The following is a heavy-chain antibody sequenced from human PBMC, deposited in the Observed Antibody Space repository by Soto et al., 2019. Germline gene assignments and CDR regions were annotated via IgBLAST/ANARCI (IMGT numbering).Heavy chain of an antibody. Sequence: SKTVSRKCAVYGGCFSGYYWSWIRQPPGKGLEWIGEINHSGSTNYNPSLKSRVTISVDTSKNQFSLKLSSVTAADTAVYYCARGDSYYDFWSGYYRALHYFDYWGQGTLVTVSS. D-gene: IGHD3-3*01. CDR3: ARGDSYYDFWSGYYRALHYFDY. CDR1: GGCFSGYY. J-gene: IGHJ4*02. V-gene: IGHV4-34*01. CDR2: INHSGST.